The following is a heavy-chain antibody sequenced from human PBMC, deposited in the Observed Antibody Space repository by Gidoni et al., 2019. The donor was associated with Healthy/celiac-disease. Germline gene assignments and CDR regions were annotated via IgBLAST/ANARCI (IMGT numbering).Heavy chain of an antibody. J-gene: IGHJ4*02. Sequence: DVLLVESGGGLVQLGRSLRLSCAAPGLTFVDYAMHWVRQAPGKVLEGGSGSSWNSGSIGYADSVKGRVTISRDNAKNSLYLQMNSLRAEDTAVYYCAKANDRIADRCFDYWGQGTLVTVSS. V-gene: IGHV3-9*01. CDR2: SSWNSGSI. CDR1: GLTFVDYA. CDR3: AKANDRIADRCFDY. D-gene: IGHD6-6*01.